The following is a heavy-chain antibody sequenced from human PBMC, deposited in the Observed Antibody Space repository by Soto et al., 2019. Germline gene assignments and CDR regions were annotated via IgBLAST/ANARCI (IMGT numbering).Heavy chain of an antibody. Sequence: WXSGKVSYKASGGTFSSYAIRLVRQAPGQGLEWVGGMIPIFGTANYAQKFQGRVTITSEKSTSTAYMELSSLKSEDTAVYYCARGGVIRYFDSVRGQVDYYYGMDVWGQGTTVTVSS. D-gene: IGHD3-9*01. CDR3: ARGGVIRYFDSVRGQVDYYYGMDV. V-gene: IGHV1-69*06. CDR2: MIPIFGTA. CDR1: GGTFSSYA. J-gene: IGHJ6*02.